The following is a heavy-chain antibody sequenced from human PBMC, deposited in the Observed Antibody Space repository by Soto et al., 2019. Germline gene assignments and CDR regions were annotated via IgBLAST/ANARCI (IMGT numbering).Heavy chain of an antibody. CDR2: INHSGST. CDR3: ARHTPAISISDH. Sequence: PSETLSLTCAFYGWSFSGYYWTWIRQPPGTGLEWIGEINHSGSTNYNPSLKSRVTISVDTSKNQFSLKLSSVTAADTAVYYCARHTPAISISDHWGQGTLVTVSS. D-gene: IGHD2-15*01. CDR1: GWSFSGYY. J-gene: IGHJ4*02. V-gene: IGHV4-34*01.